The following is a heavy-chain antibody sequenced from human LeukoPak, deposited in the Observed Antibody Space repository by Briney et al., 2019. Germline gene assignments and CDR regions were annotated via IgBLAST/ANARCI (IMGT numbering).Heavy chain of an antibody. J-gene: IGHJ5*02. CDR1: GYTFTSYD. CDR2: MNPNSGNT. V-gene: IGHV1-8*01. Sequence: ASVKVSCKASGYTFTSYDINWVRQATGQGLEWMGWMNPNSGNTGYAQKFQGRVTMTRNTSISTAYMELSSLRSEDTAVYYCARFRRLSINWFDPWGQGTLVTVSS. CDR3: ARFRRLSINWFDP. D-gene: IGHD3-16*02.